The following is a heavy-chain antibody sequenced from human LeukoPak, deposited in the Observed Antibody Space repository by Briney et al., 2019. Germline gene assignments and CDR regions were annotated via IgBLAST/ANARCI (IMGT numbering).Heavy chain of an antibody. J-gene: IGHJ4*02. CDR1: GYTFTDYY. CDR3: ARGKSSSWESDY. CDR2: INPNSGDT. V-gene: IGHV1-2*02. D-gene: IGHD6-13*01. Sequence: ASVKVSCKASGYTFTDYYMHWVRQAPGQGLEWMGWINPNSGDTNYAQKFQGRVTMTRDTSISTAYMELSSLRSDDTAVYYCARGKSSSWESDYWGQGTLVTVSS.